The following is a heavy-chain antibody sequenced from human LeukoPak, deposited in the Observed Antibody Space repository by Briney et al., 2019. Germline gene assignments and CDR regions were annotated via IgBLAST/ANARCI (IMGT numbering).Heavy chain of an antibody. V-gene: IGHV4-39*07. CDR1: GGSISSISYY. Sequence: NPSETLSLTCTVSGGSISSISYYWGWIRQPPGKGLEWIGSIYYSGSTYYNPSLKSRVTISVDTSKNQFSLKLSSVTAADTAVYYCARVTLLYDILTGYQQSWFDPWGQGTLVTVSS. J-gene: IGHJ5*02. CDR2: IYYSGST. CDR3: ARVTLLYDILTGYQQSWFDP. D-gene: IGHD3-9*01.